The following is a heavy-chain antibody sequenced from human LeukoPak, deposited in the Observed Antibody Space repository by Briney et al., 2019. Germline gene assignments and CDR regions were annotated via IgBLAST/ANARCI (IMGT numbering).Heavy chain of an antibody. D-gene: IGHD6-19*01. CDR2: IYYSGST. J-gene: IGHJ5*02. CDR1: GGSISSSSYY. V-gene: IGHV4-39*01. Sequence: SETLSLTCTVSGGSISSSSYYWGRIRQPPGKGLEWIGSIYYSGSTYYNPSLKSRVTISGDTSKNQFSLKLSSVTAADTAVYYCARQRADSSGWYPAWFDPWGQGTLVTVSS. CDR3: ARQRADSSGWYPAWFDP.